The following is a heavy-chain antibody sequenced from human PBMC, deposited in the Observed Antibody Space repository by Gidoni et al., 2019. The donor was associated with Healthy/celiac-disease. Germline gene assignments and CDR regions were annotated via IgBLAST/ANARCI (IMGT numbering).Heavy chain of an antibody. J-gene: IGHJ3*02. CDR1: GFTFSSYW. D-gene: IGHD5-12*01. Sequence: EVQLVESGGGLVQPGGSLRLSCAASGFTFSSYWMSWVRQAPGKGLEWVANIKQDGSEKYYVDSVKGRFTISRDNAKNSLYLQMNSLRAEDTAVYYCARDQRDGYNRGAFDIWGQGTMVTVSS. V-gene: IGHV3-7*01. CDR3: ARDQRDGYNRGAFDI. CDR2: IKQDGSEK.